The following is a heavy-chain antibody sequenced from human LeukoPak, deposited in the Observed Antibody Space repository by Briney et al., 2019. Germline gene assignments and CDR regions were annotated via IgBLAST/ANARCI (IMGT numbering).Heavy chain of an antibody. V-gene: IGHV1-46*01. J-gene: IGHJ4*02. CDR1: GYTFTSYY. Sequence: ALVKVSCKASGYTFTSYYMHWVRQAPGQGLEWMGIINPSGGSTSYAQKFQGRVTMTRDTSTSTVYMELSSLRSEDTAVYYCARGQPDTYGDYVFDYWGQGTLVTVSS. CDR3: ARGQPDTYGDYVFDY. D-gene: IGHD4-17*01. CDR2: INPSGGST.